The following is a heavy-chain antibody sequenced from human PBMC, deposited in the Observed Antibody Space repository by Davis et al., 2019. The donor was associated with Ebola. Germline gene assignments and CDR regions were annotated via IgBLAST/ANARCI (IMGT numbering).Heavy chain of an antibody. CDR3: TSTVAGTDLDY. J-gene: IGHJ4*02. CDR1: GFTFSGSA. Sequence: GESLKISCAASGFTFSGSAMHWVRQAPGKGLEWVGRIRSKANSYATAYAASVKGRFTISRDDSKNTAYLQMTSLKTEDTAVYYCTSTVAGTDLDYWGQGTLVTVSS. CDR2: IRSKANSYAT. V-gene: IGHV3-73*01. D-gene: IGHD6-19*01.